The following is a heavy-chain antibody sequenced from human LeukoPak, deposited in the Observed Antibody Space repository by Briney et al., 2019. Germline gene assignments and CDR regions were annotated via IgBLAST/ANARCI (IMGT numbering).Heavy chain of an antibody. V-gene: IGHV3-30-3*01. Sequence: PGRSLRLSCAASGFTFSSYAMHWVRQAPGKGLEWAAVISYDGSNKYYADSMKGRFTISRDNSKNTLYLQMNSLRAEDTAVYYCARAGRLQYGDYVAFDYWGQGTLVTVSS. CDR1: GFTFSSYA. D-gene: IGHD4-17*01. J-gene: IGHJ4*02. CDR3: ARAGRLQYGDYVAFDY. CDR2: ISYDGSNK.